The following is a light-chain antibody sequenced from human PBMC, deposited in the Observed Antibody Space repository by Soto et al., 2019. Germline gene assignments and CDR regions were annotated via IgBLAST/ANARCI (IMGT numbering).Light chain of an antibody. Sequence: EIVLTQSPATLSLSPGERATLSCRASQGVSSSLAWYQQKPGRAPRLLIYDASNRATGIPARFSGSGSGTDFTLTISSLEPEDFAVYYCQQRSNWPPWTFGQGTKVEIK. CDR3: QQRSNWPPWT. CDR2: DAS. CDR1: QGVSSS. J-gene: IGKJ1*01. V-gene: IGKV3-11*01.